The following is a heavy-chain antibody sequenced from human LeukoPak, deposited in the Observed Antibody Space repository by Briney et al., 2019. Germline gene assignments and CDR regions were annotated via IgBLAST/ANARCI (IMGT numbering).Heavy chain of an antibody. CDR2: IYCSGST. CDR3: HSYLTGYYMAFDV. D-gene: IGHD3-9*01. J-gene: IGHJ3*01. CDR1: GGSISSSSYY. V-gene: IGHV4-39*07. Sequence: SETLSLTCTVSGGSISSSSYYWGWIRQPPGKGLEWIGSIYCSGSTYYNPSLKSRVTISVDTSKNQFSLKLSSVTAADTAVYARHSYLTGYYMAFDVWGQGTMVTVSS.